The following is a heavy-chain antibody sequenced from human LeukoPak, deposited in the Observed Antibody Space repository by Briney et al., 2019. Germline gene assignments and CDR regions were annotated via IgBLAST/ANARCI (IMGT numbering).Heavy chain of an antibody. CDR1: GYTFTGYY. Sequence: GASVKVSCKASGYTFTGYYMHWVRQAPGQGLEWMGWIDPNRGGTNYAQKFQGRVTMTRDTSISTAYMELSRMRSDDKAVYYCARAFYYDSSGYYYFDYWGQGTLVTVSS. CDR2: IDPNRGGT. CDR3: ARAFYYDSSGYYYFDY. V-gene: IGHV1-2*02. D-gene: IGHD3-22*01. J-gene: IGHJ4*02.